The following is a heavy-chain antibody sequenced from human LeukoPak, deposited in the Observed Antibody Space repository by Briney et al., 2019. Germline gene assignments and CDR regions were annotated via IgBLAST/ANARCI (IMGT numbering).Heavy chain of an antibody. CDR1: GGPISIFY. D-gene: IGHD1-14*01. CDR3: AKVSPGAPVDY. Sequence: SETLSLTCTVAGGPISIFYWSWVRQTPGNGVEYLGDVYYTGSANYNPSLKSRVTITVDTPNDQFSLNLRSVTAGDTSVYYCAKVSPGAPVDYSGQGTLVTVSS. CDR2: VYYTGSA. J-gene: IGHJ4*02. V-gene: IGHV4-59*08.